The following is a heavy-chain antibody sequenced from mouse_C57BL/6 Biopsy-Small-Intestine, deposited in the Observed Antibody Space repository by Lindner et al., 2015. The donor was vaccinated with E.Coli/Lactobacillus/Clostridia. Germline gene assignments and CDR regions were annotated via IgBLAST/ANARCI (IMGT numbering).Heavy chain of an antibody. CDR3: ARSYYGNLDY. CDR2: INPSTGGT. Sequence: VQLQESGPELVKPGASVKISCKASGYSFTGYYMNWVKQSPEKSLEWIGEINPSTGGTSYNQKFKGKATLTVDKYSSTAYMQLKSLTSEDSAVYYCARSYYGNLDYWGQGTTLTVSS. V-gene: IGHV1-42*01. J-gene: IGHJ2*01. CDR1: GYSFTGYY. D-gene: IGHD2-10*01.